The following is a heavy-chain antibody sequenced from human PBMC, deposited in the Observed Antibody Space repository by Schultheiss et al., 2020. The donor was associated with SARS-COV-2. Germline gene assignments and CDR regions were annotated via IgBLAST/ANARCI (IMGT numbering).Heavy chain of an antibody. D-gene: IGHD6-19*01. Sequence: GGSLRLSCAASGFTFSSYGMHWVRQAPGKGLEWVAVISYDGSNKYYADSVKGRFTISRDNSKNTLYLQMNSLRAEDTAVYYCARRGIAVANYYGMDVWGQGTTVTVSS. CDR1: GFTFSSYG. V-gene: IGHV3-30*03. CDR3: ARRGIAVANYYGMDV. CDR2: ISYDGSNK. J-gene: IGHJ6*02.